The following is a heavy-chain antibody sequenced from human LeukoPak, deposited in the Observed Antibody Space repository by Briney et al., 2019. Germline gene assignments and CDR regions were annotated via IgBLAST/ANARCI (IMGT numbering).Heavy chain of an antibody. CDR3: ARLATRAFDM. D-gene: IGHD5-12*01. Sequence: SETLSLTCTVSGGSISSYYWSWIRQPPGKGLEWIGYIYYSGSTNYNPSLKSRVTISVDTSKNQFSLKLSSVTAADTAVYYCARLATRAFDMWGQGTMVTVSS. V-gene: IGHV4-59*08. CDR1: GGSISSYY. CDR2: IYYSGST. J-gene: IGHJ3*02.